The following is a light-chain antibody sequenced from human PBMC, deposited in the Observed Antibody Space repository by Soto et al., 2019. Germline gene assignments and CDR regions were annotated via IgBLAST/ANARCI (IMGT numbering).Light chain of an antibody. CDR2: DAS. CDR3: QKYNSMLYT. Sequence: DIQMTQSPSTLSASVGDRVTITCRASQSISSWSAGYQQKPGKAPKLLIYDASSLESGVPSRFSGSGSGTELTLTISSLQPDDFATYYCQKYNSMLYTFGQGTKLEIK. J-gene: IGKJ2*01. CDR1: QSISSW. V-gene: IGKV1-5*01.